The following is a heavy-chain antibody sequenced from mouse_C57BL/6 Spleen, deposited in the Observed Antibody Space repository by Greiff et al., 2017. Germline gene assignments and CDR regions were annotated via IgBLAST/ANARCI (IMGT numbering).Heavy chain of an antibody. V-gene: IGHV5-4*01. J-gene: IGHJ2*01. D-gene: IGHD2-4*01. Sequence: EVQVVESGGGLVKPGGSLKLSCAASGFTFSSYAMSWVRQTPEKRLEWVATISDGGSYTYYPDNVKGRFTISRDNAKNNLYLQMSHLKSEDTAMYYCARDNDYDEGFDYWGQGTTLTVSS. CDR1: GFTFSSYA. CDR3: ARDNDYDEGFDY. CDR2: ISDGGSYT.